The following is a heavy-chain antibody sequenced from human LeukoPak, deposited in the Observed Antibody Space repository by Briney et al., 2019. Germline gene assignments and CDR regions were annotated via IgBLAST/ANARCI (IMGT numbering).Heavy chain of an antibody. CDR2: IYHSGST. D-gene: IGHD5-18*01. J-gene: IGHJ4*02. CDR1: GGSISSSNW. V-gene: IGHV4-4*02. Sequence: SETLSLTCAVSGGSISSSNWWSWVRQPPGKGLEWIGEIYHSGSTNYNPSLKSRVTISVDKSKNQFSLKLSSVTAADTAVYYCARAPPETYSAVGGYWGQGTLVTVSS. CDR3: ARAPPETYSAVGGY.